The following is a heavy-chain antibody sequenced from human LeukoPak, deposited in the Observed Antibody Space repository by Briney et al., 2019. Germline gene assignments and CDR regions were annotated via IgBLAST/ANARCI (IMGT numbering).Heavy chain of an antibody. CDR3: AKDVEMATISLSYFDY. D-gene: IGHD5-24*01. V-gene: IGHV3-23*01. CDR2: ISGSGGST. J-gene: IGHJ4*02. CDR1: GFTFSSYA. Sequence: GGSLRLSCAASGFTFSSYAMSWVRQAPGKGLEWVSAISGSGGSTYYADSVKGRFTISRYNSKNTLYLQMNSLRAEDTAVYYCAKDVEMATISLSYFDYWGQGTLVTVSS.